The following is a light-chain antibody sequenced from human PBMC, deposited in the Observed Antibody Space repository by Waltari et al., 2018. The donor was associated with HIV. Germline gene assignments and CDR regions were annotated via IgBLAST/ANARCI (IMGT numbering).Light chain of an antibody. Sequence: EIVLTQSPATLSLSPGARAPLSCRASQSVRSYLAWYQQKPGQAPRLLIYGASSRATGIPARFSGSGSGTDFTLTISSLEPGDFAVYYCQQRSNWPITFGQGTRLEIK. J-gene: IGKJ5*01. V-gene: IGKV3-11*01. CDR2: GAS. CDR1: QSVRSY. CDR3: QQRSNWPIT.